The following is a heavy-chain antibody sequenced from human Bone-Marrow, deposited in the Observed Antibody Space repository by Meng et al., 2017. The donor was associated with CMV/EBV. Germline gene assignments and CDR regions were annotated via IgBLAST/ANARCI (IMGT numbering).Heavy chain of an antibody. CDR2: MNPNSGNT. D-gene: IGHD3-10*01. CDR1: GYTFTSYD. J-gene: IGHJ6*02. CDR3: ARDDSGGMDV. V-gene: IGHV1-8*01. Sequence: ASLKVSCKASGYTFTSYDINRVRQATGQGLEWMGWMNPNSGNTGYAQKFQGRVTMTRNTSISTVYMELSSLRSEDTAVYYCARDDSGGMDVWGQGTTVTVSS.